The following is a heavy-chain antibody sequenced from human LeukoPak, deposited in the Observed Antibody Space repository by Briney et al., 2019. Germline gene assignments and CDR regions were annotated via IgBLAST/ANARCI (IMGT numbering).Heavy chain of an antibody. J-gene: IGHJ6*02. CDR3: ARVPPSTVTYYYYGMDV. CDR2: ISSGSYI. Sequence: GSLRLSCAASGFTFSSYSMNWVRQAPGKGLEWVSSISSGSYIYYADSVKGRFTISRDNAKNSLYLQMNSLRAEDTAVYYCARVPPSTVTYYYYGMDVWGQGTTVTVSS. CDR1: GFTFSSYS. V-gene: IGHV3-21*01. D-gene: IGHD4-17*01.